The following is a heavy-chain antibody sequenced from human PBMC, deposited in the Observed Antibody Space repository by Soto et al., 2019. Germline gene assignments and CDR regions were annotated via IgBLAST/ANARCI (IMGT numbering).Heavy chain of an antibody. D-gene: IGHD2-8*02. V-gene: IGHV1-69*01. CDR1: GGTFSSYT. CDR3: ARGPNTGQAIRFDP. J-gene: IGHJ5*02. CDR2: IIPIFGNI. Sequence: QVQLVQSGAEVKMPGSSVKVSCKASGGTFSSYTISWVRQAPGRGLEWLGGIIPIFGNIDYAQKFQGRVTITADESKNTGYLEVRSLRSEDTAIYYCARGPNTGQAIRFDPWGQGTLVTVSS.